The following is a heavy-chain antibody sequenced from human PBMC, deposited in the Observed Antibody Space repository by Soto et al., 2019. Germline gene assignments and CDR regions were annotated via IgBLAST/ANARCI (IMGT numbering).Heavy chain of an antibody. CDR1: GGTFSSYT. CDR3: ARDGSVAGTFNNAGLYYFDY. CDR2: IIPILGIA. J-gene: IGHJ4*02. Sequence: ASVKVSCKASGGTFSSYTISWVRQAPGQGLEWMGRIIPILGIANYAQKFQGRVTITADKSTSTAYMELSSLRSEDTAVYYCARDGSVAGTFNNAGLYYFDYWGQGTLVTVSS. V-gene: IGHV1-69*04. D-gene: IGHD6-19*01.